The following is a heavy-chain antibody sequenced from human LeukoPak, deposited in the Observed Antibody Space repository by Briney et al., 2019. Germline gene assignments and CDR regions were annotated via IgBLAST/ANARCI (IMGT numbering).Heavy chain of an antibody. CDR3: AIMHRYYDGSGYWVQ. V-gene: IGHV3-23*01. CDR1: GFTFSSYA. J-gene: IGHJ4*02. CDR2: ISASGGST. D-gene: IGHD3-22*01. Sequence: GGSLRLSCAASGFTFSSYAMSWVRQAPGKGLEWVSGISASGGSTSYADSVKGRFTISRDNPRNTLYMQMNSLRAEDTAVYYCAIMHRYYDGSGYWVQWGQGTLVTVSS.